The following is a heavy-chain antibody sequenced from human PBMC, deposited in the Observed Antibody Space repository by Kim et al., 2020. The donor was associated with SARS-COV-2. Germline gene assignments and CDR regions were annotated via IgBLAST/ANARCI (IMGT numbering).Heavy chain of an antibody. CDR2: IIPIFGTA. CDR1: GGTFSSYA. V-gene: IGHV1-69*13. Sequence: SVKVSCKASGGTFSSYAISWVLQAPGQGLEWMGGIIPIFGTANYAQKFQGRVTITADESTSTAYMELSSLRSEDTAVYYCARSYKYYYYGMDVWGQGTTVTVSS. D-gene: IGHD1-20*01. CDR3: ARSYKYYYYGMDV. J-gene: IGHJ6*02.